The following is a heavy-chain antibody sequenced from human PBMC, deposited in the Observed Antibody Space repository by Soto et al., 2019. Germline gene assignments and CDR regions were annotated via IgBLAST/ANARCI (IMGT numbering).Heavy chain of an antibody. CDR3: ARSRGYTYDHEGMDV. D-gene: IGHD5-18*01. V-gene: IGHV1-8*01. CDR1: GYIFTSYD. CDR2: MNPNSGNT. Sequence: GASVKVSCKASGYIFTSYDIIWVLQATGQGLEWMGWMNPNSGNTASAQKFQGRVTFSRSTSINTAYVELRSLRSEDTAVYYCARSRGYTYDHEGMDVWGQGTTVTVSS. J-gene: IGHJ6*02.